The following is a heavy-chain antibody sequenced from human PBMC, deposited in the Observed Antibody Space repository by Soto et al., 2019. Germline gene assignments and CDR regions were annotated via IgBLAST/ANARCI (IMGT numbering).Heavy chain of an antibody. Sequence: PEETLSLTCTVSGGSISSSSYYWGWIRQPPGKGLEWIGSIYYSGSTYYNPSLKSRVTISVDTSKNQFSLKLSSVTAADTAVYYCARENPRQQPSGWGQGTLVTV. CDR1: GGSISSSSYY. CDR2: IYYSGST. V-gene: IGHV4-39*02. J-gene: IGHJ4*02. D-gene: IGHD6-13*01. CDR3: ARENPRQQPSG.